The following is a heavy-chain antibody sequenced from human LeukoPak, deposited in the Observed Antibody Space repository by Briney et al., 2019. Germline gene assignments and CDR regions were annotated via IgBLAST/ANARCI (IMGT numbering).Heavy chain of an antibody. CDR3: ARDHSIEYGMDV. J-gene: IGHJ6*02. V-gene: IGHV3-7*05. D-gene: IGHD3-3*02. CDR1: GFTFSDYY. CDR2: IKQDGSEK. Sequence: GGSLRLSCAASGFTFSDYYMSWVRQAPGKGLEWVANIKQDGSEKYYVDSVKGRFTISRDNAKNSLYLQMNSLRAEDTAVYYCARDHSIEYGMDVWGQGTTVTVSS.